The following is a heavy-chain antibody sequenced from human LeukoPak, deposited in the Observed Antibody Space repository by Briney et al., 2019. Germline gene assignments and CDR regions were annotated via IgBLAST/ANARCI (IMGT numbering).Heavy chain of an antibody. V-gene: IGHV4-59*01. CDR3: ARSKSGYRFDY. CDR1: RDSIIGYY. D-gene: IGHD5-12*01. J-gene: IGHJ4*02. Sequence: XETLSLTCTVSRDSIIGYYWGWVRQPPGTGLDWVGNIFYRGSTTYNPSLKSRVTISLDMAKSQFSLNLTSVTAADSAIYYCARSKSGYRFDYWSRGTRVIVSS. CDR2: IFYRGST.